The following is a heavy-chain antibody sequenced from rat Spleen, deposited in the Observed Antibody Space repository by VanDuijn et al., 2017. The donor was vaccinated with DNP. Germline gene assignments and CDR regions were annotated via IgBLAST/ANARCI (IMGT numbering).Heavy chain of an antibody. Sequence: EVKLVETGGGLVQPGRSLKLSCAASGFTFSDYNMAWVRQAPKKGLEWVATIIYDGGGTYYRDSVTGRFTISRDFAKSTLYLQMDSLRSEDSATYFCTTRGIYGGYDYWGQGVMVTVSS. V-gene: IGHV5S10*01. D-gene: IGHD1-11*01. CDR3: TTRGIYGGYDY. J-gene: IGHJ2*01. CDR1: GFTFSDYN. CDR2: IIYDGGGT.